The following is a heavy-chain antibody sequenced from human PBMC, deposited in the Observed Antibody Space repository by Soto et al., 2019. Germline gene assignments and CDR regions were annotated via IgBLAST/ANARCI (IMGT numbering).Heavy chain of an antibody. CDR2: ISWNSGSI. V-gene: IGHV3-9*01. CDR1: GFTFDDYA. Sequence: EVQLVESGGGLVQPGRSLRLSCAASGFTFDDYAMHWVRQAPGKGLERVSGISWNSGSIGYADSVKGRFTISRDNAKNSLYLQMNSLRAEDTALYYCAKGPYDFWSGYLGYMDVWGKGTTVTVSS. D-gene: IGHD3-3*01. CDR3: AKGPYDFWSGYLGYMDV. J-gene: IGHJ6*03.